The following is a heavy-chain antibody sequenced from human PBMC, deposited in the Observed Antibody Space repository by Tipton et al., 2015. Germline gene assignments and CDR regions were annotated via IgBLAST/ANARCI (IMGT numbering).Heavy chain of an antibody. CDR3: ARADGLPWYFDL. CDR1: GFTFSSYA. V-gene: IGHV3-23*01. CDR2: IRGSGDNT. D-gene: IGHD4-17*01. J-gene: IGHJ2*01. Sequence: GSLRLSCAASGFTFSSYAMSWVRQAPGKGLDWVSTIRGSGDNTNYADSVKGRFTISRDNSKNTLYLQMNSLRAEDTAVYYCARADGLPWYFDLWGRGTLVTVSS.